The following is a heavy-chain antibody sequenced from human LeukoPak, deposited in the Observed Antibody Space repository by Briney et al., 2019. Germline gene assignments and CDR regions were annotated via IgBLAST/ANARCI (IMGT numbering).Heavy chain of an antibody. J-gene: IGHJ1*01. D-gene: IGHD6-13*01. CDR1: GGSISSSTCY. CDR3: ATQQLVRFVLRFQH. CDR2: IHHSGST. Sequence: SETLFLTCTVSGGSISSSTCYWAWIRQPPGKGLEWIATIHHSGSTYYKPSLRSGVTISVDTSRNQFSLKLSSVTVADTAVYYCATQQLVRFVLRFQHWGQGTLVTVSS. V-gene: IGHV4-39*01.